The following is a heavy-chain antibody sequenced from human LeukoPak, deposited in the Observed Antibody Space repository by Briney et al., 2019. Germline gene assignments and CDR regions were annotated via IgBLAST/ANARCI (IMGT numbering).Heavy chain of an antibody. CDR2: IYYSGST. CDR1: GGSISSSSYY. CDR3: AGGGVIVVFPDN. Sequence: SETLSLTCTVSGGSISSSSYYWGWIRQPPGKGLEWIGSIYYSGSTYYNPSLKSRVTISVDTSKNQFSLKLSSVTAADTAVYYCAGGGVIVVFPDNWGQGTLVTVSS. V-gene: IGHV4-39*01. J-gene: IGHJ4*02. D-gene: IGHD2-2*01.